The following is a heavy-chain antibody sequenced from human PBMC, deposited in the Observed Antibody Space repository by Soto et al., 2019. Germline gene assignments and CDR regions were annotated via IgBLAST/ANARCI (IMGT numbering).Heavy chain of an antibody. CDR2: ISSSSSTI. D-gene: IGHD5-12*01. CDR3: ARAKWLPKSPMAADY. CDR1: GFTFSSYS. Sequence: EVQLVESGGGLVQPGGSLRLSCAASGFTFSSYSMNWVRQAPGKGLEWVSYISSSSSTIYYADSVKGRFTISRDNAKNSLYLQMNSLRAEDTAVYYCARAKWLPKSPMAADYWGQGTLVTVSS. J-gene: IGHJ4*02. V-gene: IGHV3-48*01.